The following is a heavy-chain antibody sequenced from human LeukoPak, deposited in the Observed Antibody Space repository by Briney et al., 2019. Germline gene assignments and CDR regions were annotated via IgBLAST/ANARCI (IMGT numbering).Heavy chain of an antibody. J-gene: IGHJ4*02. V-gene: IGHV4-59*08. D-gene: IGHD4-23*01. CDR2: MFYSGST. CDR1: GGSISSYY. CDR3: ARRSAYGGSSDLGFDY. Sequence: KPSETLSLTCTVSGGSISSYYWHWIRQPPGKGLEWIGYMFYSGSTNYNPSLKSRVTISVDTSKNQFSLKLSSVTAADTAVYYCARRSAYGGSSDLGFDYWGQGTLVTVSS.